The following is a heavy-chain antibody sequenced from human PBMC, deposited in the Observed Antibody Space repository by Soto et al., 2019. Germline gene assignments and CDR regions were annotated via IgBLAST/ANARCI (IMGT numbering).Heavy chain of an antibody. V-gene: IGHV1-58*02. Sequence: EASVEVSCEACGAGFISSGIQWVRQAHGQRLEWIGWIVVASGQTNYAQNFRGRVAITRDMSTATAYIELTGLTSEDTAVYFCSADRPDIGVGWWVWGQGTTVTVSS. CDR1: GAGFISSG. CDR3: SADRPDIGVGWWV. D-gene: IGHD2-15*01. CDR2: IVVASGQT. J-gene: IGHJ6*02.